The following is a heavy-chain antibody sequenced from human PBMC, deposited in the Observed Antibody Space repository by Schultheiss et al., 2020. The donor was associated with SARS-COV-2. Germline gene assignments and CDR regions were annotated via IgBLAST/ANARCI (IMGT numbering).Heavy chain of an antibody. V-gene: IGHV3-21*04. Sequence: GGSLRLSCAASGFTFSSYSMNWVRQAPGKGLEWVSSISSSSSYIYYADSVKGRFTISRDNSKNTLYLQMNSLRAEDTAVYYCARAYGDYFVNFYYWGQGTLVTVSS. CDR1: GFTFSSYS. CDR2: ISSSSSYI. CDR3: ARAYGDYFVNFYY. D-gene: IGHD4-17*01. J-gene: IGHJ4*02.